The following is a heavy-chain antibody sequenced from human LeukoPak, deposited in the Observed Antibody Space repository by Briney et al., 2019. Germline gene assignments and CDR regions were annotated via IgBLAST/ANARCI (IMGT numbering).Heavy chain of an antibody. CDR3: ARPKYQLLYCFGY. D-gene: IGHD2-2*02. V-gene: IGHV1-3*01. Sequence: ASVKVSCKASGYTFTSYAMHWVRQAPGQRLEWMEWINAGNGNTKYSQKFQGRVTITRDTSASTAYMELSSLRSEDTAVYYCARPKYQLLYCFGYWGQGTLVTVSS. CDR1: GYTFTSYA. CDR2: INAGNGNT. J-gene: IGHJ4*02.